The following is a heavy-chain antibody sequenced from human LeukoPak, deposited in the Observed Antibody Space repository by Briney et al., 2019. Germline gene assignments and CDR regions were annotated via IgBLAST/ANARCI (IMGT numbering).Heavy chain of an antibody. CDR1: GGSISSYY. CDR2: IYYSGST. CDR3: ARDGWAQQLDY. J-gene: IGHJ4*02. V-gene: IGHV4-59*01. Sequence: SETLSLTCIVSGGSISSYYWSWIRQPPGKGLAWIGYIYYSGSTNYNPSLKSRVTISVDTSKNQFSLKLSSVTAADTAVYYCARDGWAQQLDYWGQGTLVTVSS. D-gene: IGHD6-13*01.